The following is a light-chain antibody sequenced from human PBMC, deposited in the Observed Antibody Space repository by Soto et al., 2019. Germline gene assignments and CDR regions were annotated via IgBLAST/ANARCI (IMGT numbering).Light chain of an antibody. Sequence: EMVLTQSPGTLSLSPGERATLSCRASQSVSSSYLAWYQQKPGQAPTHLIYGASSRDTGIPDRFSGSGSGTDFTLTISRLEPEDFAVYYCQQYGSSPRLTFGTGTKVAIK. J-gene: IGKJ3*01. CDR1: QSVSSSY. CDR2: GAS. CDR3: QQYGSSPRLT. V-gene: IGKV3-20*01.